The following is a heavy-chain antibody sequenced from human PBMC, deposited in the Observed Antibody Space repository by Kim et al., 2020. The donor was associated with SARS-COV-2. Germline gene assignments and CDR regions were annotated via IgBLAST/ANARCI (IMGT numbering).Heavy chain of an antibody. V-gene: IGHV3-33*05. CDR1: GFTFSSYG. CDR3: ARESTYGDYGNGMDV. J-gene: IGHJ6*02. CDR2: ISYDGSNK. Sequence: GGSLRLSCAASGFTFSSYGMHWVRQAPGKGLEWVAVISYDGSNKYYADSVKGRFTISRDNSKNTLYLQMNSLRAEDTVVYYCARESTYGDYGNGMDVWGQGTTVTVSS. D-gene: IGHD4-17*01.